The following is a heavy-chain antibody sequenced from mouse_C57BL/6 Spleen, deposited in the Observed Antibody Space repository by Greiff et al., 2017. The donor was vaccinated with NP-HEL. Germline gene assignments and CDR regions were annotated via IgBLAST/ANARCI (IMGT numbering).Heavy chain of an antibody. D-gene: IGHD2-4*01. CDR1: GYTFTEYT. Sequence: VQLQQSGAELVKPGASVKLSCKASGYTFTEYTIHWVKQRSGQGLEWIGWFYPGSGSIKYNEKFKDKATLTADKSSSTVYMELSSLTSEDSAVCCCAMGDYVYYFDYWSQGTTLTVSS. J-gene: IGHJ2*01. V-gene: IGHV1-62-2*01. CDR3: AMGDYVYYFDY. CDR2: FYPGSGSI.